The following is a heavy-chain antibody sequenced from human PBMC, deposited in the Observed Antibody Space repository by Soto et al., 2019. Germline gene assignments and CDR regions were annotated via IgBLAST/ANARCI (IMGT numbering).Heavy chain of an antibody. Sequence: QVQLVQSGAEVKKPGASVKVSCKASGYSFTTYGISWVRQAPGQGLEWMGWISDYNGNTNYEKKFQGRVTMTTDTSTRTAYMGLKSLRSEDTAVYYCAREGYYSGSESYSPPRYYGMDVWGQGTTVTVS. V-gene: IGHV1-18*01. CDR2: ISDYNGNT. CDR1: GYSFTTYG. CDR3: AREGYYSGSESYSPPRYYGMDV. J-gene: IGHJ6*02. D-gene: IGHD3-10*01.